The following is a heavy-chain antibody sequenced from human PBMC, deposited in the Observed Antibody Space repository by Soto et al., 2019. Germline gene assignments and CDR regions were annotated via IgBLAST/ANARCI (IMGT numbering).Heavy chain of an antibody. V-gene: IGHV4-4*07. CDR3: ARGPAGCGEFSLVY. J-gene: IGHJ4*01. D-gene: IGHD3-10*01. Sequence: VQLKEWGPGLVKPSETLSLTCTVSGGSINTYYWSWIRQAAGKGLEWIGRIYSGGRTNDNPSLISGVAVSVDLSKNPFSLRQSSVTAADAGVYNCARGPAGCGEFSLVYRGHRTLVTVSA. CDR1: GGSINTYY. CDR2: IYSGGRT.